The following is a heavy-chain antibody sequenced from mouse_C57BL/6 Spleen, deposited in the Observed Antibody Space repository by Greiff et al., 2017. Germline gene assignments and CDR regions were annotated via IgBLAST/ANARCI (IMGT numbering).Heavy chain of an antibody. Sequence: QVQLQQPGAELVKPGASVKLSCKASGYTFTSYWMQWVKQRPGQGLEWIGEIDPSDSYTNYNQKFKGKATLTVDTSSSTAYMQLSSLTSEDSAVYYCASRGETAQAREFDYWGQGTTLTVSS. CDR1: GYTFTSYW. CDR2: IDPSDSYT. V-gene: IGHV1-50*01. CDR3: ASRGETAQAREFDY. J-gene: IGHJ2*01. D-gene: IGHD3-2*02.